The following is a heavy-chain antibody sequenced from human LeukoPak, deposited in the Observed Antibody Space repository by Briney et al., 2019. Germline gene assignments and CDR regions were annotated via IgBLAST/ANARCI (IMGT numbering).Heavy chain of an antibody. CDR2: IDPEDGVT. V-gene: IGHV1-24*01. J-gene: IGHJ5*02. CDR3: VRLAAGAGPYYP. Sequence: ASVKVSCKVSGYTLTELSMHWVRQAPGKRLEWMGGIDPEDGVTIYAQNFQGRVTMTEDTSTDTAYMDLNNLTSEDTAVYYCVRLAAGAGPYYPWGQGTLVTVSS. CDR1: GYTLTELS. D-gene: IGHD6-25*01.